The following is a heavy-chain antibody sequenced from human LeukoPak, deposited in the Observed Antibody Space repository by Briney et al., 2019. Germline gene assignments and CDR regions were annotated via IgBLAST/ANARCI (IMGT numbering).Heavy chain of an antibody. J-gene: IGHJ4*02. CDR1: GGSISSSSYY. Sequence: SETLSLTCTVSGGSISSSSYYWGWIRQPPGKGLEWIGSIYYSGSTYYNPSLKSRVTISVDTSKNQFSLKLSSVTAADTAVYYCARSHYGSGSYYIDYWGQGTLVTVSS. CDR2: IYYSGST. D-gene: IGHD3-10*01. V-gene: IGHV4-39*01. CDR3: ARSHYGSGSYYIDY.